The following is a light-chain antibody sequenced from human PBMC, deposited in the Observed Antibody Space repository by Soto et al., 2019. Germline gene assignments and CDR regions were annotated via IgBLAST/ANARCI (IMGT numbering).Light chain of an antibody. V-gene: IGLV2-11*01. CDR2: DVS. J-gene: IGLJ1*01. CDR3: CSYAGRPYV. Sequence: QSALTQPRSVSGSPGQSVTISCTGTSSDVGGYNYVSWYQQYPGKAPKLMIYDVSKRPSGVPDRFSCSKSGNTASLTISGVQAEDEADYYCCSYAGRPYVFGTGTKLTVL. CDR1: SSDVGGYNY.